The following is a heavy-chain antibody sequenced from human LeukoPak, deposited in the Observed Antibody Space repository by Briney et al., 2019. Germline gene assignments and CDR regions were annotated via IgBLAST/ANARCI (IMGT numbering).Heavy chain of an antibody. CDR3: ARGDYGDYEPLGDY. Sequence: ASVKVSCKASGYTFTGYYTHWVRQAPGQGLEWMGWINPNSGGTNYAQKFQGRVTMTRDTSISTAYMELSRLRSDDTAVYYCARGDYGDYEPLGDYWGQGTLVTVSS. D-gene: IGHD4-17*01. V-gene: IGHV1-2*02. CDR2: INPNSGGT. CDR1: GYTFTGYY. J-gene: IGHJ4*02.